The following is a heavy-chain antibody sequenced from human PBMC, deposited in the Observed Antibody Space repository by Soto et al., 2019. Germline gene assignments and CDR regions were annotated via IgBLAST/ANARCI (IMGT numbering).Heavy chain of an antibody. CDR2: IYPGDSDT. Sequence: PGESLKISCKGSGYSFTSYWIGWVRPMPGKGLEWMGIIYPGDSDTRYSPSFQGQVTISADKSISTAYLQWSSLKASDTAMYYCARQGQYSSSLNWFDPWGQGTLVTVSS. CDR1: GYSFTSYW. CDR3: ARQGQYSSSLNWFDP. D-gene: IGHD6-13*01. V-gene: IGHV5-51*01. J-gene: IGHJ5*02.